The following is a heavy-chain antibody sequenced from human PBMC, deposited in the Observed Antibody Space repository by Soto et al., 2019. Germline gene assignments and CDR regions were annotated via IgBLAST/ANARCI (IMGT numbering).Heavy chain of an antibody. CDR3: AKDYMGVTTAYYFDS. Sequence: GGSLRLSCAVSGFTFTSKAMSWVRQAPGKGLEWVSSISGSGGSTYYADSVKGRFSISRDNSQNTLYLQMNSLRAEDTAVYYCAKDYMGVTTAYYFDSWGQGTLVTVSS. CDR2: ISGSGGST. V-gene: IGHV3-23*01. CDR1: GFTFTSKA. J-gene: IGHJ4*02. D-gene: IGHD1-1*01.